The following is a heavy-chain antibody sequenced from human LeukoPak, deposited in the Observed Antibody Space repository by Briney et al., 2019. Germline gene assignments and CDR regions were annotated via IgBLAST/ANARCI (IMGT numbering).Heavy chain of an antibody. D-gene: IGHD5-12*01. Sequence: SQTLSLTCTVSGGSISSGSYYWSWLRQPAGKGLEWIGRIYTSGSTNYNPSLKSRVTISVDTSKNQFSLKLSSVTAADTAVYYCARGGYSGYVAWFDPWGQGTLVTVSS. CDR2: IYTSGST. V-gene: IGHV4-61*02. CDR1: GGSISSGSYY. CDR3: ARGGYSGYVAWFDP. J-gene: IGHJ5*02.